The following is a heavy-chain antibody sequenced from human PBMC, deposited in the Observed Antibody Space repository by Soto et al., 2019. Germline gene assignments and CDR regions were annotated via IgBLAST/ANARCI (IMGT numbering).Heavy chain of an antibody. D-gene: IGHD1-7*01. CDR1: GFTFSNYW. J-gene: IGHJ6*02. CDR2: LNSDGRST. Sequence: VGSLRLSCEASGFTFSNYWMYWVRQARGRGLVWVSRLNSDGRSTSYADSVKGRFTISRDNAKNTLYLQMNSLRAEDTAVYFCARDNILNWNYKGATVYGMDVWGQGTTVTVSS. CDR3: ARDNILNWNYKGATVYGMDV. V-gene: IGHV3-74*01.